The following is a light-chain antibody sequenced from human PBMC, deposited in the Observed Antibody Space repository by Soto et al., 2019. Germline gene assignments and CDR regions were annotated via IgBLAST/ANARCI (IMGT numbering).Light chain of an antibody. CDR1: QVINSF. CDR2: AAS. CDR3: QQTDSYPST. V-gene: IGKV1-13*02. Sequence: AIQLTQSPSSLSASVGDRVTITCRASQVINSFLAWYQQKPGKAPKLLIYAASSLQTGVPSRFSGSGSATDFTLTINSLQPEEFATYYCQQTDSYPSTFGGGTKVEI. J-gene: IGKJ4*01.